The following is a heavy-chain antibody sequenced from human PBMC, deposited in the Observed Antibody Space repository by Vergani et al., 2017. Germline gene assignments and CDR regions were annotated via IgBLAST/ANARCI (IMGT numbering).Heavy chain of an antibody. Sequence: QVQLPESGPGLVKPSETLSLTCTVSGGSVSSGSYYWSWIRQPPGKGLEWIGYIYYSGSTNYNPSLKSRVTISVDTSKNQFSLKLSSVTAADTAVYYCAGASVTTTLYFDCWGQGTLVTVSS. CDR3: AGASVTTTLYFDC. CDR2: IYYSGST. V-gene: IGHV4-61*01. D-gene: IGHD4-17*01. J-gene: IGHJ4*02. CDR1: GGSVSSGSYY.